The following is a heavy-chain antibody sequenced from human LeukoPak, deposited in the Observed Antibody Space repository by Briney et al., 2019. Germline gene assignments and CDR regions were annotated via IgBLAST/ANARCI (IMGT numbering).Heavy chain of an antibody. D-gene: IGHD5-18*01. CDR3: AIDPGDSVVDY. Sequence: GASLKLSCTASGYTFSSYGINWVRQAPGQGLEWVGCICAYNSDTNYAQSVQGRVTMTTDTSTSKVYMQLRSLRSDDSGVYYCAIDPGDSVVDYWGQGTLVAVSS. CDR2: ICAYNSDT. J-gene: IGHJ4*02. CDR1: GYTFSSYG. V-gene: IGHV1-18*01.